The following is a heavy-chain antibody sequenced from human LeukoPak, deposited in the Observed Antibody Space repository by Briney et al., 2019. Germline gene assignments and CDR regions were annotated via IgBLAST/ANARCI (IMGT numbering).Heavy chain of an antibody. CDR1: GYTFTNYY. D-gene: IGHD6-6*01. CDR2: INPSGGST. CDR3: ARDRSGSSSGGY. J-gene: IGHJ4*02. V-gene: IGHV1-46*01. Sequence: ASVKVSCKASGYTFTNYYMHWVRQAPGQGLEWMGIINPSGGSTRYAQKFQGRVTMTRDTSTSTVYMELSSLRSDDTAVYYCARDRSGSSSGGYWGQGTLVTVSS.